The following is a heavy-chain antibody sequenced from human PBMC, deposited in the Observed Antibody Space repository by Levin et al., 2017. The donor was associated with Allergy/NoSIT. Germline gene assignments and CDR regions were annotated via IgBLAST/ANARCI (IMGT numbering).Heavy chain of an antibody. V-gene: IGHV3-23*01. D-gene: IGHD7-27*01. CDR2: ISGSGGST. CDR1: GFTFSSYA. Sequence: PGESLKISCAASGFTFSSYAMSWVRQAPGKGLEWVSAISGSGGSTYYADSVKGRFTISRDNSKNTLYLQMNSLRAEDTAVYYCAKDDLVALGTFDYWGQGTLVTVSS. J-gene: IGHJ4*02. CDR3: AKDDLVALGTFDY.